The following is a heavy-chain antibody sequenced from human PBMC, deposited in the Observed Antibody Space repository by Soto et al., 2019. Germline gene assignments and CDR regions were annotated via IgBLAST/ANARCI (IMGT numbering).Heavy chain of an antibody. V-gene: IGHV3-23*01. Sequence: VGSLRLSCAASVFTFANYAMTCVRQSPGKGLEWVSVISGSGDTTYYTDSVKGRFTFSRDNSKNTVFLQMNSLGADDTAVYYCAKGGDLISGYKRDFDHWGVGTLVTVS. CDR2: ISGSGDTT. D-gene: IGHD5-12*01. CDR1: VFTFANYA. CDR3: AKGGDLISGYKRDFDH. J-gene: IGHJ4*01.